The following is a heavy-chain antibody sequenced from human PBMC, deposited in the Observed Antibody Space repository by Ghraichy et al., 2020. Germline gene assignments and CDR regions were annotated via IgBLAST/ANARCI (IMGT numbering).Heavy chain of an antibody. V-gene: IGHV3-21*01. CDR1: GFTFSSYS. CDR3: ARAEGALNFDY. CDR2: ISSSSSYI. D-gene: IGHD1-14*01. J-gene: IGHJ4*02. Sequence: GALRLSCAASGFTFSSYSMNWVRQAPGKGLEWVSSISSSSSYIYYADSVKGRFTISRDNAKNSLYLQMNSLRAEDTAVYYCARAEGALNFDYWGQGTLVTVSS.